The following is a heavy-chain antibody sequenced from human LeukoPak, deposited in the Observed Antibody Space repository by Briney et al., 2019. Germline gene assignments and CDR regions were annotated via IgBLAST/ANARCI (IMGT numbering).Heavy chain of an antibody. J-gene: IGHJ4*02. CDR3: ARGGAGDGLDY. V-gene: IGHV4-59*01. D-gene: IGHD5-24*01. CDR1: GCSISSYY. CDR2: IYYSGST. Sequence: SETLSLTCTVSGCSISSYYWSWIRQPPGKGLEWIGYIYYSGSTNYNPSLKSRVTISVDTSKNQFSLKLSSVTAADTAVYYCARGGAGDGLDYWGQGTLVTVSS.